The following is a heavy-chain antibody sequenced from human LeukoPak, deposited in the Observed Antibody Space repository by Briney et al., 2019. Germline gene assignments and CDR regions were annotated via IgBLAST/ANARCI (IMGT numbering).Heavy chain of an antibody. Sequence: GGSLRLSYAASGFTFDDYAMHWVRQAPGKGLEWASGISWNSGSIGYADSVKGRSTISRDNAKNSLYLQMNSLRAEDTALYYCAKGQWELLYYFDYWGQGTLVTVSS. V-gene: IGHV3-9*01. D-gene: IGHD1-26*01. CDR2: ISWNSGSI. CDR3: AKGQWELLYYFDY. J-gene: IGHJ4*02. CDR1: GFTFDDYA.